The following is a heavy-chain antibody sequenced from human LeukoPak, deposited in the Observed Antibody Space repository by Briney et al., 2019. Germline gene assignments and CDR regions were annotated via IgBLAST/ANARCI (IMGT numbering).Heavy chain of an antibody. CDR1: GGTFSSYA. CDR2: VIPVLGIA. V-gene: IGHV1-69*04. J-gene: IGHJ4*02. CDR3: AAPGYCSSTSCYAHFDY. Sequence: SVKVSCKASGGTFSSYAISWVRQAPGQGLEWMGRVIPVLGIANYAQKFQGRVTITADKSTSTAYMELSGLRSEDTAVYYCAAPGYCSSTSCYAHFDYWGQGTLVTVSS. D-gene: IGHD2-2*01.